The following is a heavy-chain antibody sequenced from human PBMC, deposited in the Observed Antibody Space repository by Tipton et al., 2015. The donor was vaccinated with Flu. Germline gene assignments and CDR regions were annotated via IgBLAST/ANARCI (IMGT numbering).Heavy chain of an antibody. Sequence: TLSLTCTVSGGSISGYYWSWIRQPPGKGLEWIGYIFYTGTTYYNPSLKSRVAISLDTFKNQFSLELTSVTAADTAVYYCATTTYYYGSGSHDYWGLGTLVTVSS. CDR1: GGSISGYY. D-gene: IGHD3-10*01. CDR2: IFYTGTT. CDR3: ATTTYYYGSGSHDY. J-gene: IGHJ4*02. V-gene: IGHV4-59*12.